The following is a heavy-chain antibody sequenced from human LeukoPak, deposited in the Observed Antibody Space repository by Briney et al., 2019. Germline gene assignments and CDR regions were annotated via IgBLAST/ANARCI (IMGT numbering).Heavy chain of an antibody. CDR2: IYDGGST. D-gene: IGHD3-10*01. CDR1: GGSISSYY. J-gene: IGHJ5*02. Sequence: SETLSLTCTVSGGSISSYYWSWIRQPAGKTLEWIGRIYDGGSTNYNPSLKSRVTMSVDTSKSQISLKLKSVTAADTAVYYCARDSGTSGEVKFDPWGQGALVTVSS. V-gene: IGHV4-4*07. CDR3: ARDSGTSGEVKFDP.